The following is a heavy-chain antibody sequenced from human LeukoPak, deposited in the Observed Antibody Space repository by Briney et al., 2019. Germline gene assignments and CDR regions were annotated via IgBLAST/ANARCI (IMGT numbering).Heavy chain of an antibody. CDR1: GFTFDDYA. V-gene: IGHV3-9*03. CDR2: ISWNSGSI. Sequence: GGSLRLSCAASGFTFDDYAMHWVRQAPGKGLEWVSGISWNSGSIGYADSVKGRFTISRDNAKNSLYLQMNSLRAEDMALYYCAKGYCGSTCCHFAYWGQGTLVTVSS. D-gene: IGHD2-2*01. J-gene: IGHJ4*02. CDR3: AKGYCGSTCCHFAY.